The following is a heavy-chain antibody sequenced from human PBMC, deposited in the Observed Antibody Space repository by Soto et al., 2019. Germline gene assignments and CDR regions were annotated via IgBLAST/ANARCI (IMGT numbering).Heavy chain of an antibody. CDR2: ITKNSGSR. V-gene: IGHV3-9*01. CDR3: AKPLGITGSADAFDI. D-gene: IGHD1-20*01. Sequence: LRLSCAASGIIFDDYAMHWVRQAPGKGLEWVSGITKNSGSRDYADSVKGRFTISRDNAKNSLYLQMNSLRAEDTALYYCAKPLGITGSADAFDIWGQGTMVTVSS. J-gene: IGHJ3*02. CDR1: GIIFDDYA.